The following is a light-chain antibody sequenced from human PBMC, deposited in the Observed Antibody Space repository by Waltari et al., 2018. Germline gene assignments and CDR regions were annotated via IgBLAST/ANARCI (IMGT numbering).Light chain of an antibody. Sequence: QSVLTQPPSVSGAPGQRVTISCTGSSSNIGAGYDVHWYPQLPGTAPKPLIHGTSNRPPGVHDRFSGSKSGTSASLAITGLQAEDEADYYCQSYDSSLWVFGGGTKLTVL. CDR3: QSYDSSLWV. CDR2: GTS. J-gene: IGLJ3*02. V-gene: IGLV1-40*01. CDR1: SSNIGAGYD.